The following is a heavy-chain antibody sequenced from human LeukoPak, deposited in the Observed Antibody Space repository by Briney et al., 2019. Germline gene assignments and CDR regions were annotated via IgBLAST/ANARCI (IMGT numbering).Heavy chain of an antibody. CDR3: AIRFGELYSYYYGMDV. D-gene: IGHD3-10*01. V-gene: IGHV3-23*01. J-gene: IGHJ6*02. CDR2: ISGSGDST. Sequence: GGSLRLSWAASGLTFSNYAMSWVRQASGKGLEWVSVISGSGDSTHYADSVKGRFTISRDNSKNTLYLQMNSLRVEDTAVYYCAIRFGELYSYYYGMDVWGQGTTVTVSS. CDR1: GLTFSNYA.